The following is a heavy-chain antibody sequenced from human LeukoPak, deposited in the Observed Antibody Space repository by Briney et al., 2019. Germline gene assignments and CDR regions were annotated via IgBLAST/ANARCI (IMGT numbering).Heavy chain of an antibody. J-gene: IGHJ2*01. V-gene: IGHV4-59*12. D-gene: IGHD3-10*01. Sequence: PSETLSLTCTVSGGSISSCYWSWIRQPPGKGLEWIGYVYYSGSTNYNPSLKSRVTISVDTSKNQFSLKLSSVTAADTAVYYCARVVHYYGSGSYGGYFDLWGRGTLVTVSS. CDR1: GGSISSCY. CDR3: ARVVHYYGSGSYGGYFDL. CDR2: VYYSGST.